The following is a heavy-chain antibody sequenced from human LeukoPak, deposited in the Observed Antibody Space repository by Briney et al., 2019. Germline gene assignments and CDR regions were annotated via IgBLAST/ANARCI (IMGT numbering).Heavy chain of an antibody. J-gene: IGHJ3*02. CDR2: IIPIFGTA. CDR1: GYTFTSYD. CDR3: ARIMDYYGSSGTGYAFDI. D-gene: IGHD3-22*01. Sequence: SVKVSCKASGYTFTSYDINWVRQAPGQGLEWMGGIIPIFGTANYAQKFQGRVTITADESTSTAYMELSSLRSEDTAVYYCARIMDYYGSSGTGYAFDIWGQGTMVTVSS. V-gene: IGHV1-69*13.